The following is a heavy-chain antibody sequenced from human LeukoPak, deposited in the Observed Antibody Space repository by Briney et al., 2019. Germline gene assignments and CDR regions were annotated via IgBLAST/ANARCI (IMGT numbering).Heavy chain of an antibody. Sequence: PGGSLRLSCAASGFIFSTYSMNWVRQAPGKGLEWVSDISSSDSTIYYTDSVKGRFTISRDNAQSSLYLQMNSLRAEDTAVYYCVRASHIVVVTGIPQGYYYYMDVWGKGTTVTVSS. D-gene: IGHD2-21*02. CDR3: VRASHIVVVTGIPQGYYYYMDV. CDR1: GFIFSTYS. J-gene: IGHJ6*03. CDR2: ISSSDSTI. V-gene: IGHV3-48*04.